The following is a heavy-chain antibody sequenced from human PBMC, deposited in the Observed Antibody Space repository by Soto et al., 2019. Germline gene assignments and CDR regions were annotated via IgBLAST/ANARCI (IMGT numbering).Heavy chain of an antibody. CDR3: AKDLASCSSTSCSASDAFDI. CDR1: GGSISSYY. J-gene: IGHJ3*02. D-gene: IGHD2-2*01. Sequence: SETLSLTCTVSGGSISSYYWSWIRQPPGKGLEWIGYIYYSGSASYNPSLKSRVPISVDTSKSQFSLKLSSVTAADTAVYFCAKDLASCSSTSCSASDAFDIWGQGTMVTVS. CDR2: IYYSGSA. V-gene: IGHV4-59*01.